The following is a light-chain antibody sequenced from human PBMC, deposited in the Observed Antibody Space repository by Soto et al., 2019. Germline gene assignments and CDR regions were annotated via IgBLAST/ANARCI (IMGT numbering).Light chain of an antibody. V-gene: IGKV3-15*01. J-gene: IGKJ5*01. CDR1: QSVISSY. Sequence: EIVFTQSPCTLSLSPWEGATLSCRASQSVISSYLACYQQKPGQAPRLLIYDTSTRATGIPARFSGSGSGTELSSKITSLLSEDFAVYYYQQYSNWTPRTFGKGTRMEI. CDR3: QQYSNWTPRT. CDR2: DTS.